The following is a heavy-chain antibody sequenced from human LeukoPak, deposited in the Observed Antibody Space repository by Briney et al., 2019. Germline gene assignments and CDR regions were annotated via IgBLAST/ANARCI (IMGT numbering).Heavy chain of an antibody. D-gene: IGHD5-18*01. V-gene: IGHV4-59*01. CDR2: IYYSGST. J-gene: IGHJ4*02. CDR3: ARFLDTAMVMDY. CDR1: GGSISSYY. Sequence: KSSETLSLTCTVSGGSISSYYWSWIRQPPGKGLEWIGYIYYSGSTNYNPSLKSRVTISVDTSKNQFSLKLSSVTAADTAVYYCARFLDTAMVMDYWGQGTLVTVSS.